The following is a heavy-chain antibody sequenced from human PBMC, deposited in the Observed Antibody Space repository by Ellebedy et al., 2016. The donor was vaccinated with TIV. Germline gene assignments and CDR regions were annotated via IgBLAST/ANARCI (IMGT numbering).Heavy chain of an antibody. CDR2: LSYSGDTT. D-gene: IGHD5-18*01. J-gene: IGHJ5*02. Sequence: GESLKISCAVSGFPFSTHTMSWVRQAPGKGLEWASILSYSGDTTFYADSVKGLFTISRDNSKNTLYLQMNSLRAEDTASYYCAGGGPDYTYGFIGAWGQGTLVTVSS. CDR1: GFPFSTHT. V-gene: IGHV3-23*01. CDR3: AGGGPDYTYGFIGA.